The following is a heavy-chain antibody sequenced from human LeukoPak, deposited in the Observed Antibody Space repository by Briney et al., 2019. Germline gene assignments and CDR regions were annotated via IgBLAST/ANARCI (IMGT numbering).Heavy chain of an antibody. CDR2: IYSGGST. J-gene: IGHJ4*02. D-gene: IGHD6-19*01. CDR1: GFTVSSNY. CDR3: ASGSSGWYPYYFDY. V-gene: IGHV3-53*01. Sequence: GGSLRLSCAASGFTVSSNYMSWVRQAPGKGLEWVSVIYSGGSTYYADSVKGRFTISRDNSKNTLYLQMNSLRAEDTAVYYCASGSSGWYPYYFDYWGQGTLVTVSS.